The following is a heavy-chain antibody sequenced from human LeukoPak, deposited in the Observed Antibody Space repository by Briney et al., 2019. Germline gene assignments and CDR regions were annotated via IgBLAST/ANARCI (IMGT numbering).Heavy chain of an antibody. D-gene: IGHD3-9*01. CDR1: GFTFSSYE. J-gene: IGHJ5*02. CDR3: ARADILTGFSLDP. Sequence: GGSLRLSCAASGFTFSSYEMNWVRQARGKGLEWVSYISSRGSTIYYADSVKGRFTISRHNAKNSLYLQMNSLRAEDTAVYYCARADILTGFSLDPWGQGTLVTVSS. CDR2: ISSRGSTI. V-gene: IGHV3-48*03.